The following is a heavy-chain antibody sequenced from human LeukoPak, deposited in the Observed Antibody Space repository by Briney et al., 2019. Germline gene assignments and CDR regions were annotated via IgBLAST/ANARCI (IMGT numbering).Heavy chain of an antibody. CDR3: AKDAAWNYYDSTGFLPSYYGIDV. V-gene: IGHV3-30*18. CDR1: RFTFNNYA. CDR2: ISDDGRNP. J-gene: IGHJ6*02. D-gene: IGHD3-22*01. Sequence: PGTSLRLSCAGSRFTFNNYAMHWVRQAPGKGLEWVALISDDGRNPDYVDSVKGRFTISRDNSKKTIYLEMNSLRTDDTAVYYCAKDAAWNYYDSTGFLPSYYGIDVWGQGTTVTVSS.